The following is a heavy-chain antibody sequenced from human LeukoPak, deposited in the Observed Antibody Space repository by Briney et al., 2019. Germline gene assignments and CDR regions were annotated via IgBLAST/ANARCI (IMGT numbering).Heavy chain of an antibody. CDR2: ISWNGGAS. V-gene: IGHV3-20*04. CDR3: ARASSWYPN. D-gene: IGHD6-13*01. J-gene: IGHJ4*02. CDR1: GFTFGGYA. Sequence: PGGSLRLSCTASGFTFGGYAMSWVRQAPGKGLEWVSGISWNGGASGYAASVKGRFTISRDNAKNSLYLQMNSLRAEDTALYYCARASSWYPNWGQGTLVTVSS.